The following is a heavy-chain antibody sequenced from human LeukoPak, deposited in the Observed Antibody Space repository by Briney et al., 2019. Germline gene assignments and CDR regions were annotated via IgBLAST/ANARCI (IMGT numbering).Heavy chain of an antibody. V-gene: IGHV1-24*01. Sequence: GASVKVSCKVSGYILTELSMHWVRQAPGKGLEWMGGFDPEDGETIYAQKFQGRVTMTEDTSTDTAYMELSSLGSEDTAVYYCATIYDFWSGLGNYFDYWGQGTQVTVSS. CDR2: FDPEDGET. D-gene: IGHD3-3*01. CDR3: ATIYDFWSGLGNYFDY. CDR1: GYILTELS. J-gene: IGHJ4*02.